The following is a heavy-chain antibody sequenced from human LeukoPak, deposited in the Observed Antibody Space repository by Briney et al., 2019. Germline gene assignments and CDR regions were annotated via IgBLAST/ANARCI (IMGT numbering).Heavy chain of an antibody. J-gene: IGHJ4*02. Sequence: ASVKVSCKASGYTFTSYYMHWVRQAPGQGLEWMGIINPSGGSTSYAQKFQGRVTMTRDTSTSTVYMELGSLRSEDTAVYYCARWVSYGDYTTPFDYWGQGTLVTVSS. CDR3: ARWVSYGDYTTPFDY. CDR2: INPSGGST. V-gene: IGHV1-46*01. D-gene: IGHD4-17*01. CDR1: GYTFTSYY.